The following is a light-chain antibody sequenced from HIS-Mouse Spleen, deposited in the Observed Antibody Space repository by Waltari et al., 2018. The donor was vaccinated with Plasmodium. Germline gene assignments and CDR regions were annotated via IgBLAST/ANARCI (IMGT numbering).Light chain of an antibody. J-gene: IGKJ3*01. Sequence: EIVMTQSPATLSVSPGERATLSCRASQSVSSNLAWYQQNPGPAPRFLIYGASTRATGIPARFSGSGSGTEFTLTISSLQSEDFAVYYCQQYNNWSFTFGPGTKVDIK. CDR3: QQYNNWSFT. CDR1: QSVSSN. V-gene: IGKV3-15*01. CDR2: GAS.